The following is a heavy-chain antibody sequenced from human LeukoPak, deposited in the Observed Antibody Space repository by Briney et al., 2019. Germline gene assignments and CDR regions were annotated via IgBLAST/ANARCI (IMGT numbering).Heavy chain of an antibody. CDR1: GGSISSYY. Sequence: PSETLSLTCTVSGGSISSYYWSWIRQPPGKGLEWIGYIYYSGSTNYNPSLKSRVTISVDTSKNQFSLKLSSVTAADTAVYYCARLPRPGRNILVQDYWGQGTLVTVSS. CDR2: IYYSGST. J-gene: IGHJ4*02. V-gene: IGHV4-59*01. D-gene: IGHD2-15*01. CDR3: ARLPRPGRNILVQDY.